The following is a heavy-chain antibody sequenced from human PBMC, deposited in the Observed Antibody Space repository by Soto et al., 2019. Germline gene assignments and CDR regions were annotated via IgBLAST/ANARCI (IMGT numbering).Heavy chain of an antibody. CDR1: GYSFTSYW. CDR3: ASRNCGGDCYSHFDS. J-gene: IGHJ4*02. D-gene: IGHD2-21*02. CDR2: IDPSDSET. V-gene: IGHV5-10-1*01. Sequence: PGESLKISCKGSGYSFTSYWISWVRQMPGKGLEWMGRIDPSDSETKYSPSFEGQVTISADRSINTAYLEWSSLKAADTAMYYCASRNCGGDCYSHFDSWGQGALVTVS.